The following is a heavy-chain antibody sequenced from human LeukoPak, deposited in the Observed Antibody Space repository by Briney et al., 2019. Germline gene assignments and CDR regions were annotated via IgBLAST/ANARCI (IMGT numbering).Heavy chain of an antibody. CDR2: IWYDGSNK. CDR3: ARDYGDYYFDY. J-gene: IGHJ4*02. V-gene: IGHV3-33*01. Sequence: GGSLRLSCAASGFTFSSYGMHWVRQAPGKGLEWVAVIWYDGSNKYYADSVKGRFTISRDNSKNTLYLQMNSLRAEDTAVYHCARDYGDYYFDYWGQGTLVTVSS. CDR1: GFTFSSYG. D-gene: IGHD4-17*01.